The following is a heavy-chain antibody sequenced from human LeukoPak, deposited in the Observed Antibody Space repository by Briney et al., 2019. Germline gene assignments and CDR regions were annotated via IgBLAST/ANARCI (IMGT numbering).Heavy chain of an antibody. CDR2: IIPIFGTA. Sequence: GASVKVSCKASGGTFSSYAISWVRQAPGQGLEWMGGIIPIFGTANYAQKFQGRVTITTDESTSTAYMELSSLRSEETAVYYCARVPGVRGVIDYYYMDVWGKGTTVTVSS. D-gene: IGHD3-10*02. CDR3: ARVPGVRGVIDYYYMDV. CDR1: GGTFSSYA. V-gene: IGHV1-69*05. J-gene: IGHJ6*03.